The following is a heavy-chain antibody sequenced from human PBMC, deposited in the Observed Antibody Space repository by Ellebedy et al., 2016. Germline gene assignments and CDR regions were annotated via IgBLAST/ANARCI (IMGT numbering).Heavy chain of an antibody. D-gene: IGHD6-19*01. Sequence: ASVKVSXKASGYTFTSYDINWVRQATGQGLEWMGWMNPNSGNTGYVQKFQGRVTITRDTSASTAYMEVSSLRSEDTAVYYCARVPVAGNWFDPWGQGTLVTVSS. J-gene: IGHJ5*02. V-gene: IGHV1-8*01. CDR2: MNPNSGNT. CDR1: GYTFTSYD. CDR3: ARVPVAGNWFDP.